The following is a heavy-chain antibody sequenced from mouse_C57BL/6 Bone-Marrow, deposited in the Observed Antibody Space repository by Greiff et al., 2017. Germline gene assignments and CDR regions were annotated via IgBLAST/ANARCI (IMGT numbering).Heavy chain of an antibody. V-gene: IGHV1-80*01. CDR2: IYPGDGDP. CDR3: ARDAQAFAY. CDR1: GYAFSSYW. D-gene: IGHD3-2*02. Sequence: QVQLQQSGAELVKPGASVKISCKASGYAFSSYWMNWVKQRPGKGLEWIGQIYPGDGDPNYNGKFKAKATLTADKSSSTAYMQLSSRNSPDSAFYLCARDAQAFAYWGQGTLVTVSA. J-gene: IGHJ3*01.